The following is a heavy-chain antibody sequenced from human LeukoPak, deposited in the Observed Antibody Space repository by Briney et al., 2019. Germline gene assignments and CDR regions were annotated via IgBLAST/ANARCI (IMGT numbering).Heavy chain of an antibody. CDR2: INPNSGGT. CDR3: ARIQQLVSDY. D-gene: IGHD6-13*01. J-gene: IGHJ4*02. V-gene: IGHV1-2*06. CDR1: GYTFTGYY. Sequence: ASVKVSCKASGYTFTGYYMHWVRQAPGQGLEWMGRINPNSGGTNYAQKFQGRVTMTRDTSISTAYMELRSLRSDDTAVYYCARIQQLVSDYWGQGTLVTVSS.